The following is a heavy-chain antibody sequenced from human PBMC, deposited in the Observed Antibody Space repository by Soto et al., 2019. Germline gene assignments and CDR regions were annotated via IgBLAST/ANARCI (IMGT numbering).Heavy chain of an antibody. CDR3: ARESRKSGGSCYLFDP. J-gene: IGHJ5*02. CDR2: ISGYDGST. D-gene: IGHD2-15*01. Sequence: QVQLVQSGAEVKKPGASVKVSCKAFGYTFTNHVISWVRQAPGQGLEWLGWISGYDGSTKYAPEYQGRVTMTTDTATSTVYMELSSLRSEDTAVYYCARESRKSGGSCYLFDPWGQGTLVTVSS. V-gene: IGHV1-18*01. CDR1: GYTFTNHV.